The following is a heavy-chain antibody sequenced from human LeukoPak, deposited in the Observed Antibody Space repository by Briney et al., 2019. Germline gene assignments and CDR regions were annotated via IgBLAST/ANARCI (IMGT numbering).Heavy chain of an antibody. D-gene: IGHD1-1*01. J-gene: IGHJ4*02. CDR2: IIPILGIA. CDR1: GGTFSSYA. Sequence: ASVKVSCKASGGTFSSYAISWVRQAPGQGLEWMGRIIPILGIANYAQRFQGRVTITADKSTSTAYMELSSLRSEDTAVYYCARLGGSNGSWGQGTLVTVSS. CDR3: ARLGGSNGS. V-gene: IGHV1-69*04.